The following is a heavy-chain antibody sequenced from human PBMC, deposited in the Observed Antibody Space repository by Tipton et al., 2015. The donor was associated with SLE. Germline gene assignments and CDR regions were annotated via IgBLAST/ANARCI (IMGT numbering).Heavy chain of an antibody. CDR2: IVPILDIA. J-gene: IGHJ6*02. CDR1: GDTFSSYT. V-gene: IGHV1-69*09. CDR3: ARGGGQLVRYSYDGMDV. Sequence: QLVQSGAEVKKPGSSVKVSCKASGDTFSSYTISWVRQAPGQGLEWMGRIVPILDIATYAQKFQGRVTITADKSTSTAYMELSSLRSEDTAGYYCARGGGQLVRYSYDGMDVWCQGTTVTVSS. D-gene: IGHD6-6*01.